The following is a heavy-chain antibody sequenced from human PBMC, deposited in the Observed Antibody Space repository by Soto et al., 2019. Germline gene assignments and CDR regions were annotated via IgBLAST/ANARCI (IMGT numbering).Heavy chain of an antibody. V-gene: IGHV3-74*01. CDR3: GSVFAY. Sequence: EVEVVESGGGLVQPGESLRHSCAASGFIFTNYWMHWVRQVPGRGLVWVSGITHDGSGTKYADSVKGRFTISRDNAKNMVYLQMNSLRPEDTAVYYCGSVFAYWGPGTLVTVSS. CDR1: GFIFTNYW. J-gene: IGHJ4*01. CDR2: ITHDGSGT.